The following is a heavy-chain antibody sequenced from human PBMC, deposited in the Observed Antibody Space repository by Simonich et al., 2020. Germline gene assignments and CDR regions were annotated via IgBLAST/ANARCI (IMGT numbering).Heavy chain of an antibody. J-gene: IGHJ4*02. V-gene: IGHV3-30*07. CDR3: ARDHLDSGSYYFDY. CDR2: ISYDGSNK. CDR1: GFTFSSYA. Sequence: QVQLVESGGGVVQPGRSLRLSCAASGFTFSSYAMHWVRQAPGKGVKGCAVISYDGSNKYYADSVKGEFTISRDNSKNTRYLQMNSLRAEDTAVYYCARDHLDSGSYYFDYWGQGTLVTVSS. D-gene: IGHD1-26*01.